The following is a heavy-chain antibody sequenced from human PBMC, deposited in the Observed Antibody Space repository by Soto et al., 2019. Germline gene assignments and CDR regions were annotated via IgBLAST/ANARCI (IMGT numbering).Heavy chain of an antibody. CDR1: GFTFRTYS. D-gene: IGHD1-26*01. J-gene: IGHJ6*02. CDR3: ARVPSSGSYRSYYYYGMDV. Sequence: EVQLVESGGGLVQPGESLRLSCAASGFTFRTYSMNWVRQAPGKGLEWVSYITSSSDTIYYGDSVQGRFTISRDNARNSLYLQVNSLRDEDTAVYYCARVPSSGSYRSYYYYGMDVWGQGTTVTVSS. V-gene: IGHV3-48*02. CDR2: ITSSSDTI.